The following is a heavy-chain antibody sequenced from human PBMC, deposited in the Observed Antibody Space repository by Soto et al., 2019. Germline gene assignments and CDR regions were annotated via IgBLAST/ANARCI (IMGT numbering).Heavy chain of an antibody. V-gene: IGHV3-21*01. J-gene: IGHJ5*02. CDR3: ARDRSPLLSRLWMYNWFDP. CDR1: GFTFSSYS. Sequence: PGGSLRLSCAASGFTFSSYSMNWVRQAPGKGLEWVSSISSSSSYIYYADSVKGRFTISRDNAKNSLYLQMNSLRAEDTAVYYCARDRSPLLSRLWMYNWFDPWGQGTLVTVSS. D-gene: IGHD5-18*01. CDR2: ISSSSSYI.